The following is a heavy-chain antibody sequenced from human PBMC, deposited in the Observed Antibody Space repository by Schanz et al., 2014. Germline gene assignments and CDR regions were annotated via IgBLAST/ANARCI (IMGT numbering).Heavy chain of an antibody. CDR2: IWSDGSRT. Sequence: QVQLVESGGGVVQRGGSLSLSCAASGFIFSNYGMHWVRQAPGKGLEWVAFIWSDGSRTYHAESVKGRFTISRDNSRNTLYLQMDSLRDEDTALYYCAKVVASGPTTGPFDPWGQGTLVTVSS. J-gene: IGHJ5*02. CDR1: GFIFSNYG. D-gene: IGHD1-26*01. V-gene: IGHV3-30*02. CDR3: AKVVASGPTTGPFDP.